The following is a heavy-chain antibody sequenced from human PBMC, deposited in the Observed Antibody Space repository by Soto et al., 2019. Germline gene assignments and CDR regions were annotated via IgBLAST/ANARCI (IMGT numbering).Heavy chain of an antibody. D-gene: IGHD5-12*01. Sequence: PSETRSRTWTDSGGSISGYYWSWLRQPAGKGLEWIGRIYTSGSTNYNPSLKSRVTMSVDTSKNQFSLKLSSVTAADTAVYYCARDRWLRSPAYYYGIDVWGQGTTVTVSS. CDR2: IYTSGST. V-gene: IGHV4-4*07. CDR3: ARDRWLRSPAYYYGIDV. CDR1: GGSISGYY. J-gene: IGHJ6*02.